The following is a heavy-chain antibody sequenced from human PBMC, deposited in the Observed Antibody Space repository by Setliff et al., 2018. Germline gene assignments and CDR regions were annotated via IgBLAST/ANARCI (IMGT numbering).Heavy chain of an antibody. D-gene: IGHD6-19*01. CDR2: IYPGDSDT. CDR1: GYSFASYW. V-gene: IGHV5-51*01. J-gene: IGHJ3*02. CDR3: ARQAVAGSDAFDI. Sequence: LKISCKGSGYSFASYWIGWVRQMPGKGLEWMGIIYPGDSDTRYSPSFQGQVTISADKSISTAYLQWSSLKASDTAMYYCARQAVAGSDAFDIWGQGTMVTVSS.